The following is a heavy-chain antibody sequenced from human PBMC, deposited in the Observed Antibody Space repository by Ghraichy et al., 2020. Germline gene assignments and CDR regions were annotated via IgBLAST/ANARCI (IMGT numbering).Heavy chain of an antibody. CDR1: GGSISSYY. J-gene: IGHJ6*02. V-gene: IGHV4-59*01. D-gene: IGHD2-2*01. CDR3: ARDVVPSATKYGLDV. Sequence: SETLSLTCTVSGGSISSYYWNWIRQPPGKGLEWIGYIYYSGSINYNSSLKSRVTISVDPSKNQFSLKLSSVTAADTAVYYCARDVVPSATKYGLDVWGQGTTVTVSS. CDR2: IYYSGSI.